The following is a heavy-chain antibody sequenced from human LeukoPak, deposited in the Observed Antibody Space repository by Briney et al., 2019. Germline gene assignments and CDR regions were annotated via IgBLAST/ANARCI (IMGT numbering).Heavy chain of an antibody. CDR2: IHYSGSS. V-gene: IGHV4-59*08. CDR3: VLAPNSNWFDF. Sequence: SETLSLTCSVSGDSISSFYWNWIRQSPGRGLEWIGDIHYSGSSIYNPSLRSRVTMSIDTSKKQFFLKLRSVTAADTAVYYCVLAPNSNWFDFWGQGTLVTVSS. D-gene: IGHD2-15*01. J-gene: IGHJ4*02. CDR1: GDSISSFY.